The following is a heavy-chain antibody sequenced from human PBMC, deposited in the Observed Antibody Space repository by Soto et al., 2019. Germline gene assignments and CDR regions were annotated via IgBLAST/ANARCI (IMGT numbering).Heavy chain of an antibody. CDR1: GGSISSGDYY. J-gene: IGHJ5*02. D-gene: IGHD7-27*01. CDR3: ARDCRTGRDNWFEP. CDR2: IYYSGST. Sequence: TLSLTCTVAGGSISSGDYYWSWIRQHPGKGLEWIGYIYYSGSTYYNPSLKSRVTISVDTSKNQFSLKLSSVTAADTAVYYCARDCRTGRDNWFEPWGPGTLVTVS. V-gene: IGHV4-31*03.